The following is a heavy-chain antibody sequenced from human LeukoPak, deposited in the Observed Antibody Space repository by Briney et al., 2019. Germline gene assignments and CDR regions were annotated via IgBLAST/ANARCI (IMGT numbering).Heavy chain of an antibody. V-gene: IGHV4-39*07. CDR2: IYYSGST. D-gene: IGHD3-16*01. CDR3: ARDQGGEDHAFDI. J-gene: IGHJ3*02. Sequence: SETLSLTCTVSDGSISSSSYYWGWIRQPPGKGLEWIGTIYYSGSTYYSPSLKSRVTISVDTSKNQFSLKLSSVTAADTAVYYCARDQGGEDHAFDIWGQGTMVTVSS. CDR1: DGSISSSSYY.